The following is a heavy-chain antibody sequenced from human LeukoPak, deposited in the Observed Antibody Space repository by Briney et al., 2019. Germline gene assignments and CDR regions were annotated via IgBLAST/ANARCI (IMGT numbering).Heavy chain of an antibody. Sequence: GGSLRLSCAASGFIFSEYAMNWVRQAPGKGLEWVAVVGGDDATFYRDSVRGRFAISRGNSKNTLSLQMNSLRLEDTAVYYCAKDSRSRNGVYDPFDIWGQGTVVTVSS. V-gene: IGHV3-23*01. D-gene: IGHD2-8*01. CDR3: AKDSRSRNGVYDPFDI. CDR2: VGGDDAT. J-gene: IGHJ3*02. CDR1: GFIFSEYA.